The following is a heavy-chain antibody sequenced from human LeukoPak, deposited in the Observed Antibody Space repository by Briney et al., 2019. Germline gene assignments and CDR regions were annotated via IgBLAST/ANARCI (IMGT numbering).Heavy chain of an antibody. V-gene: IGHV1-46*01. Sequence: GASVKVSCKASGYTFTSYYMHWVRQAPGQGLEWMGIINPSGGSTSYAQKFQGRVTMTRDTSTSTVYMELSSLRSEDTAVYYCARAGHCSGGTCNEWFDPWGQGTLVTVSS. D-gene: IGHD2-15*01. CDR2: INPSGGST. CDR3: ARAGHCSGGTCNEWFDP. J-gene: IGHJ5*02. CDR1: GYTFTSYY.